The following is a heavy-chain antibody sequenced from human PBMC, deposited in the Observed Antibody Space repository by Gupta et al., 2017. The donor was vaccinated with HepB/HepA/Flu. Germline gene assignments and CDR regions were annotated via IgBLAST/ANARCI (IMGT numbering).Heavy chain of an antibody. D-gene: IGHD6-13*01. Sequence: EVQLVESGGTLVQPGGSLRLSCVDSGFTFSTYWMHWVRQAPEKGLEWVANINPDGSVQYYVDSVKGRFTISRDNAKNSLFLQMNSLTAEDTALYYCVRAVAAAAASWGRGTLVTVSS. J-gene: IGHJ1*01. CDR1: GFTFSTYW. CDR2: INPDGSVQ. CDR3: VRAVAAAAAS. V-gene: IGHV3-7*01.